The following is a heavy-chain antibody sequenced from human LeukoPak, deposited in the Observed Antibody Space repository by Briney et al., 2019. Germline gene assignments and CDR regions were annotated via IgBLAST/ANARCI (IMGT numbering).Heavy chain of an antibody. J-gene: IGHJ4*02. CDR1: GFTFSEYW. CDR2: ISYDGSNK. Sequence: GGSLRLSCAAYGFTFSEYWMTWVRQAPGKGLEWVAVISYDGSNKYYADSVKGRFTISRDNSKNTLYLQMNSLRAEDTAVYYCARDNGAAAPFDYWGQGTLVTVSS. D-gene: IGHD6-13*01. V-gene: IGHV3-30-3*01. CDR3: ARDNGAAAPFDY.